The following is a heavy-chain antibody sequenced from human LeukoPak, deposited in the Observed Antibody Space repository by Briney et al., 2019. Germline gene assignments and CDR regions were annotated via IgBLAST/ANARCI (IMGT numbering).Heavy chain of an antibody. J-gene: IGHJ4*02. Sequence: GAAVKYSCKASGYTFNSYGISWMRQPPGLRLEWMGWINTYQGNTEYAQNLQGRVTMSTDTSTSTAYLELRSLRSDDTAVYYCARGAAGFNSGWYPERHFDCCGQRPIVSVSS. V-gene: IGHV1-18*01. CDR2: INTYQGNT. CDR3: ARGAAGFNSGWYPERHFDC. CDR1: GYTFNSYG. D-gene: IGHD6-19*01.